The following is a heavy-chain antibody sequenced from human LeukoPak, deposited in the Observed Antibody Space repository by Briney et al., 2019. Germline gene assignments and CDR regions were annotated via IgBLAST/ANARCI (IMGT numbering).Heavy chain of an antibody. V-gene: IGHV1-46*01. CDR1: GYTFTCYY. D-gene: IGHD4-17*01. Sequence: ASVKVSCKASGYTFTCYYMHWVRQAPGQGLEWMGIINPSGGSTSYAQKFQGRVTMTRDTSTSTVYMELSSLRSEDTAVYYCARDRAVTTSYYYYGMDVWGQGTTVTVSS. CDR2: INPSGGST. J-gene: IGHJ6*02. CDR3: ARDRAVTTSYYYYGMDV.